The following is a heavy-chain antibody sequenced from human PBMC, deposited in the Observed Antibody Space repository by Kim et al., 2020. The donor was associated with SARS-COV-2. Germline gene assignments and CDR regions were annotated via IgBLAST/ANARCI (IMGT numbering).Heavy chain of an antibody. J-gene: IGHJ5*02. CDR2: IYYSGST. V-gene: IGHV4-59*13. CDR3: ARNLLCFGELLPTNWFDP. D-gene: IGHD3-10*01. Sequence: SETLSLTCTVSGGSISSYYWSWIRQPPGKGLEWIGYIYYSGSTNYNPSLKSRVTISVDTSKNQFSLKLSSVTAADTAVYYCARNLLCFGELLPTNWFDPWGQGTLVTVSS. CDR1: GGSISSYY.